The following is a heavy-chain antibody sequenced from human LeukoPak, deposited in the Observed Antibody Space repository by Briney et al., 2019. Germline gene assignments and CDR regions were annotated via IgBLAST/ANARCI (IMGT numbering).Heavy chain of an antibody. J-gene: IGHJ4*02. V-gene: IGHV3-30*04. CDR1: GFTFSSYA. Sequence: GASLRLSCAASGFTFSSYAMHWVRQAPGKGLEWVAVISYDGGNKYYADSVKGRFTISRDNSKNTLYLQINSLRAEDTAVYYCARVTPQGYCSSTSCYELDYWGQGTLVTVSS. CDR3: ARVTPQGYCSSTSCYELDY. CDR2: ISYDGGNK. D-gene: IGHD2-2*01.